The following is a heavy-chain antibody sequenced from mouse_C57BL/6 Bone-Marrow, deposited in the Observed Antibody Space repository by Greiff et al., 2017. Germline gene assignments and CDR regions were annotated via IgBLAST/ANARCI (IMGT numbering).Heavy chain of an antibody. CDR1: GFNIKDDY. J-gene: IGHJ2*01. V-gene: IGHV14-4*01. Sequence: VQLQQSGAELVRPGASVKLSCTASGFNIKDDYMHWVKQRPEQGLEWIGWIDPENGDTEYASKFQGKATITAATSSNTAYLQLSSLTSEDTAVYYCTTAYYSNYVGYWGQGTTLTVSS. CDR2: IDPENGDT. D-gene: IGHD2-5*01. CDR3: TTAYYSNYVGY.